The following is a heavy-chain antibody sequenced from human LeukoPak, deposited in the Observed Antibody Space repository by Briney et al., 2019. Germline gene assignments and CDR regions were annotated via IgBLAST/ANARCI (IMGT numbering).Heavy chain of an antibody. CDR3: ARAVGGTIYFDY. CDR1: GFSFSSYD. Sequence: PGGSLRLSCAASGFSFSSYDMSWVRQAPGKGLEWVSGIRGSGGSTFYADSVKGRFTISRDNSKNTLNLQMDSLRAEDTAVYYCARAVGGTIYFDYWGQGTLVTVSS. J-gene: IGHJ4*02. D-gene: IGHD1-26*01. V-gene: IGHV3-23*01. CDR2: IRGSGGST.